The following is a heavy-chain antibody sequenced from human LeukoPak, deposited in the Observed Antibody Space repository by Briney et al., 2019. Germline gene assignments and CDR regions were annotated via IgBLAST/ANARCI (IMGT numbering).Heavy chain of an antibody. V-gene: IGHV4-39*01. J-gene: IGHJ4*02. Sequence: PSETLSLTCTVSGDSISSSSYYWGWIRQPPGKGLEWIGSIYYSGSTYYNPSLKSRVTISVDTSKNQFSLKLSSVTAADTAVYYCARGATYYDYIWGSYRYTSFDYWGQGTLVTVSS. CDR3: ARGATYYDYIWGSYRYTSFDY. CDR1: GDSISSSSYY. D-gene: IGHD3-16*02. CDR2: IYYSGST.